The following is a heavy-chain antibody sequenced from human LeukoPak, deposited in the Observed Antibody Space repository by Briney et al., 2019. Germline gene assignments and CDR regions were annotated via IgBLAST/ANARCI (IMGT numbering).Heavy chain of an antibody. V-gene: IGHV1-69*06. CDR2: IIPIFGTA. Sequence: SVTDSFMSSVGTFLNYAIRSVRPPPGQGRAWMGRIIPIFGTAKYPQKFQGRVTITADKSTSTAYMELSSLRSEDTAVYYCARHLDIVGTALMDYWGQGTLVTVSS. CDR3: ARHLDIVGTALMDY. J-gene: IGHJ4*02. D-gene: IGHD5-12*01. CDR1: VGTFLNYA.